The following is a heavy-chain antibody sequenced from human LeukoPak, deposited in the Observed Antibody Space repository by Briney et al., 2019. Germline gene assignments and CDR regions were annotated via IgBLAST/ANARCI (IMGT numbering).Heavy chain of an antibody. Sequence: TGGSLRLSCAASGFTFSSYAMSWVRQAPGKGLEWVSAISGSGDSTYYADSVKGRFTISRDNSKNTLYLQMNSLRAEDTAVYYCAKHQRDIVVVPAGVGYYMDVWGKGTTVTVSS. D-gene: IGHD2-2*01. V-gene: IGHV3-23*01. J-gene: IGHJ6*03. CDR1: GFTFSSYA. CDR3: AKHQRDIVVVPAGVGYYMDV. CDR2: ISGSGDST.